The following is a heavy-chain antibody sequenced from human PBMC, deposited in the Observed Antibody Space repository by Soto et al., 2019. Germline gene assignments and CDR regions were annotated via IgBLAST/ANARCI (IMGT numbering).Heavy chain of an antibody. Sequence: GESLKISCKGSGYSFTSYWISWVRQMPGKGLEWMGRIDPSDSYTNYSPSFQGHVTISADKSISTAYLQWSSLKASDTAMYYCAAPKQLSMGYYYGMDVWGQGTTITVSS. D-gene: IGHD2-2*01. CDR3: AAPKQLSMGYYYGMDV. CDR2: IDPSDSYT. CDR1: GYSFTSYW. V-gene: IGHV5-10-1*01. J-gene: IGHJ6*02.